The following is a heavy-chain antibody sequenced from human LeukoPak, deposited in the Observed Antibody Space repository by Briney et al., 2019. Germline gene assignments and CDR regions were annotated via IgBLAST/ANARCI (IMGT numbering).Heavy chain of an antibody. CDR3: ARSVLRDYFDY. V-gene: IGHV4-30-2*01. CDR2: IYHSGST. J-gene: IGHJ4*02. D-gene: IGHD2-15*01. CDR1: GGSISSGGYY. Sequence: PSQTVSLTCTVSGGSISSGGYYRSWIRQPPGKGLEWIGYIYHSGSTYYNPSLKSRVTISVDRSKNQFSLKLSSVTAADTAVYYCARSVLRDYFDYWGQGTLVTVSS.